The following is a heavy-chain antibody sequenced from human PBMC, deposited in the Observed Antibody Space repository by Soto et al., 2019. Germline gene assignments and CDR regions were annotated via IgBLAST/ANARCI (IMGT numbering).Heavy chain of an antibody. Sequence: QVQLVQSGAEVKKPGSSVKVSCKASGGTFSSYAISWVRQAPGQGLEWMGGIIPIFGTANYAQKFQGRVTITADESTSTAYMELSSLRSEDTAVYYCARVGRDGYNFGEPYYYYYGMDVWGQGTTVTVSS. D-gene: IGHD5-12*01. CDR1: GGTFSSYA. J-gene: IGHJ6*02. V-gene: IGHV1-69*01. CDR3: ARVGRDGYNFGEPYYYYYGMDV. CDR2: IIPIFGTA.